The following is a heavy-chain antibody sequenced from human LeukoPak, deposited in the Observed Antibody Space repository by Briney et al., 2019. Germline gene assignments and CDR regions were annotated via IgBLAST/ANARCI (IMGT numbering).Heavy chain of an antibody. J-gene: IGHJ6*04. CDR1: GFTFSAYR. CDR2: ISSSSTYV. D-gene: IGHD2-2*01. CDR3: ARDSKLYCSSTSCYMDV. V-gene: IGHV3-21*01. Sequence: GGSLRLSCEASGFTFSAYRMNWVRQAPGKGLEWVSSISSSSTYVYYVDSVQGRFTISRDNGKNSLYLQINSLRAEDTAVYYCARDSKLYCSSTSCYMDVWGKGTTVTVSS.